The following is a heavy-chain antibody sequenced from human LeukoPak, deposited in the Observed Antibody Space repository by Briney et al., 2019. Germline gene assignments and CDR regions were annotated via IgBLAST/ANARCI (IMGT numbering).Heavy chain of an antibody. Sequence: ASVKVSCKASGYTFTGYYMHWVRQAPGQGLEWMGWSNPNSCGTKYAQKFQGRVTMTRDTSINTAYMELSRLRSDDTAVYYCARVYCSGGSCYSGAHYYYYMDVWGKGTTVTVSS. D-gene: IGHD2-15*01. CDR2: SNPNSCGT. CDR3: ARVYCSGGSCYSGAHYYYYMDV. V-gene: IGHV1-2*02. J-gene: IGHJ6*03. CDR1: GYTFTGYY.